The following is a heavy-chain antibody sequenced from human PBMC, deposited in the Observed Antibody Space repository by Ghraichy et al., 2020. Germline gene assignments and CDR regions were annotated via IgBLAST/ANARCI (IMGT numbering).Heavy chain of an antibody. Sequence: SQTLSLTCTVSGGSISSSSYYWGWIRQPPGKGLEWIGSIYYSGSTYYNPSLKSRVTISVDTSKNQFSLKLSSVTAADTAVYYCAYTDYYYYYMDVWGKGTTVTVSS. J-gene: IGHJ6*03. CDR2: IYYSGST. CDR3: AYTDYYYYYMDV. CDR1: GGSISSSSYY. D-gene: IGHD2-2*02. V-gene: IGHV4-39*07.